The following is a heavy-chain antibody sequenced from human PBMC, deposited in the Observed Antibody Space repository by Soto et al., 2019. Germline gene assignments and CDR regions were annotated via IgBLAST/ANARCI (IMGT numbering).Heavy chain of an antibody. D-gene: IGHD1-20*01. V-gene: IGHV3-23*01. CDR3: ARHLNWNYYYGMDV. J-gene: IGHJ6*02. Sequence: QPGGSLRLSCAASGFTFSNYAMSWVRQAPGKGLEWVSLISVDAGSTFYADSVKGRFTMSRDNFKNTLFLQMNTLGAEDTAVYYCARHLNWNYYYGMDVCGQGTTVTVS. CDR1: GFTFSNYA. CDR2: ISVDAGST.